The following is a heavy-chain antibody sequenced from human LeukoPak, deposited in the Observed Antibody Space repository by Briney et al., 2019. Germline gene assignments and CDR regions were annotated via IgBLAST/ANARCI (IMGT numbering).Heavy chain of an antibody. CDR2: IRSKANSYAT. CDR1: GFTFSGSA. V-gene: IGHV3-73*01. J-gene: IGHJ4*02. D-gene: IGHD3-9*01. CDR3: AKDQGLYDILTGYYGELDY. Sequence: GGSLRLSCAASGFTFSGSAMHWVRQASGKGLEWVGRIRSKANSYATAYAASVKGRFTISRDDSKNTAYLQMNSLKTEDTAVYYCAKDQGLYDILTGYYGELDYWGQGTLVTVSS.